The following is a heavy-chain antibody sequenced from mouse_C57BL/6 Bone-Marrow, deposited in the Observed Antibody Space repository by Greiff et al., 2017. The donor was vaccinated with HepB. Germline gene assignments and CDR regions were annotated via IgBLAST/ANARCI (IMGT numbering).Heavy chain of an antibody. V-gene: IGHV1-26*01. J-gene: IGHJ4*01. Sequence: EVQLQQSGPELVKPGASVKISCKASGYTFTDYYMNWVKQSNGKSLEWIGDINPNNGGTSYNQKFKGKATLTVDKSSSTAYMELRSLTSEDSAVYYCAREGIYDGYYDAIDYWGQGTSVTVSS. CDR3: AREGIYDGYYDAIDY. D-gene: IGHD2-3*01. CDR1: GYTFTDYY. CDR2: INPNNGGT.